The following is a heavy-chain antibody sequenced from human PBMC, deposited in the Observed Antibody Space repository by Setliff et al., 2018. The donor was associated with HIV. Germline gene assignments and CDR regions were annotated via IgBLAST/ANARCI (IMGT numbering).Heavy chain of an antibody. V-gene: IGHV3-15*01. J-gene: IGHJ4*02. CDR2: IKSQSDGGTI. D-gene: IGHD2-2*01. CDR1: GFTFRNAW. Sequence: SCAASGFTFRNAWMSWVRQAPGKGLEWVGRIKSQSDGGTIDYAAPVKGRFTISRDDSKNTLYLEINSLEAEDTAMYYCVTDGGYCDSTTCPDIVFDYWGQGTLVTVSS. CDR3: VTDGGYCDSTTCPDIVFDY.